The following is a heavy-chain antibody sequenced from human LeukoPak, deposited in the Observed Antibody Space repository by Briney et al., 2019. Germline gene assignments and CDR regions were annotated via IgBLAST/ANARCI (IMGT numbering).Heavy chain of an antibody. CDR1: GGSFSGYY. V-gene: IGHV4-34*01. J-gene: IGHJ4*02. D-gene: IGHD3-22*01. Sequence: PSETLSLTCAVYGGSFSGYYWSWIRQPPGKGLEWIGEINHSGSTNYNPSLKSRVTISVDTSKNQFSLKLSSVTAADTAVYYCARGGGSGYYWRFDYWGQGTLVTVSS. CDR3: ARGGGSGYYWRFDY. CDR2: INHSGST.